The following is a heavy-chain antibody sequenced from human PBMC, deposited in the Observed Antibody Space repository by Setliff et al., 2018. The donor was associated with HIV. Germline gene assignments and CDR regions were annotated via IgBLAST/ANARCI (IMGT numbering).Heavy chain of an antibody. CDR3: HSGYDTEEQSYFDY. Sequence: GGFLRLSCAASGFTFDRFWMHWVRQAPGKGLVWVSRVNRDGSSTTYADSVKDRFTISRDNAKNTLYLQMNSLRAEDTGVYYCHSGYDTEEQSYFDYWGQGALVTVSS. D-gene: IGHD5-12*01. J-gene: IGHJ4*02. CDR2: VNRDGSST. V-gene: IGHV3-74*01. CDR1: GFTFDRFW.